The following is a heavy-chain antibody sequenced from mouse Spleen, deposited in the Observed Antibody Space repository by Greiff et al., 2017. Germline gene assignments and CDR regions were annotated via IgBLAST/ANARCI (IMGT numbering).Heavy chain of an antibody. Sequence: EVQLQQSGPELVKPGASVKISCKASGYSFTGYYMNWVKQSPEKSLEWIGEINPSTGGTTYNQKFKAKATLTVDKSSSTAYMQLKSLTSEDSAVYYCARSGNYFDYWGHGTTLTVSS. CDR1: GYSFTGYY. J-gene: IGHJ2*01. V-gene: IGHV1-42*01. CDR3: ARSGNYFDY. D-gene: IGHD1-1*02. CDR2: INPSTGGT.